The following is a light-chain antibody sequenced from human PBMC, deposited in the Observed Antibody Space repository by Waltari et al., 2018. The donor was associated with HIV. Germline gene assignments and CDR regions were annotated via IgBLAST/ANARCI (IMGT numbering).Light chain of an antibody. V-gene: IGLV2-14*03. Sequence: SALTQPASVSGSLGQSVTISCTGATRDIGDFVSWYQQLPGRAPQLLFSGVTRRASGISHRFFASKCGARASLTISRLQADDEGCYYCSSTADLESVTFGGGT. CDR1: TRDIGDF. J-gene: IGLJ2*01. CDR3: SSTADLESVT. CDR2: GVT.